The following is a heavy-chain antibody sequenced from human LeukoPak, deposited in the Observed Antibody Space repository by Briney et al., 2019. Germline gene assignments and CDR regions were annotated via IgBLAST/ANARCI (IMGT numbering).Heavy chain of an antibody. V-gene: IGHV4-31*03. CDR2: IYYSGST. Sequence: SQTLSLTCTVSGGSISSGGYYWSWIRQHPGKGLEWIGYIYYSGSTYYNPSLKSRVTISVDTSKNQFSLKLSSVTAADTAVYYCARDYGSGSYYGRFDPWGQGTLVTVTS. CDR3: ARDYGSGSYYGRFDP. J-gene: IGHJ5*02. D-gene: IGHD3-10*01. CDR1: GGSISSGGYY.